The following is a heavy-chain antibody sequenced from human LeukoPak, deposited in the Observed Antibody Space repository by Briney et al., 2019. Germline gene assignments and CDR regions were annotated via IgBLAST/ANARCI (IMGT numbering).Heavy chain of an antibody. CDR3: AGIAAAGSLDY. CDR2: ISSINGGGT. CDR1: GFTFSSYA. Sequence: GGSLRLSCAASGFTFSSYAMHWVRQAPGKGLEYVSGISSINGGGTYYANSVKGRFTISRDNSKNTLYLQMNSLRAEDTAVYYCAGIAAAGSLDYWGQGTLVTVSS. D-gene: IGHD6-13*01. V-gene: IGHV3-64*01. J-gene: IGHJ4*02.